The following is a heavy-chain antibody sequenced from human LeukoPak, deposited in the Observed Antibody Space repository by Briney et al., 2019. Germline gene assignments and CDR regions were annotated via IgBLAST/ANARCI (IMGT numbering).Heavy chain of an antibody. Sequence: SETLSLTCAVYGGSFSGYYWSWIRQPPGKGLEWIGEINHSGSTNCNPSLKSRVTISVDTSKNQFSLKLSSVTAADTAVYYCARGLTTVTTALSWFDPWGQGTLVTVSS. CDR3: ARGLTTVTTALSWFDP. V-gene: IGHV4-34*01. CDR2: INHSGST. CDR1: GGSFSGYY. D-gene: IGHD4-17*01. J-gene: IGHJ5*02.